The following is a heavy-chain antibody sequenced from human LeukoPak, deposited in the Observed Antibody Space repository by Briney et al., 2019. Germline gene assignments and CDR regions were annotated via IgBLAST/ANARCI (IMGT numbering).Heavy chain of an antibody. CDR2: ISGSGGST. CDR1: GFTFSSYA. D-gene: IGHD4-17*01. V-gene: IGHV3-23*01. CDR3: AKDLGYGDYEDY. J-gene: IGHJ4*02. Sequence: GGSLRLSCAASGFTFSSYAMSWVRKAPGKGLEWVSAISGSGGSTYYADSVKGRLTISRDNSKNTLYLQMNSLRAEDTAVYYCAKDLGYGDYEDYWGQGTLVTVSS.